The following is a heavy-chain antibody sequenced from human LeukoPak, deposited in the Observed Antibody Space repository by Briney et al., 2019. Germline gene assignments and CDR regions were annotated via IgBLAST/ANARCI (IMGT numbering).Heavy chain of an antibody. CDR1: GFTFSSYW. V-gene: IGHV3-74*01. J-gene: IGHJ4*02. D-gene: IGHD5-18*01. CDR3: AKDLRGYNYGYNDY. CDR2: INSDGSST. Sequence: GGSLRLSCAASGFTFSSYWMHWVRQAPGKGLVWVSRINSDGSSTSYADSVKGRFTISRDNAKNTLYLQMNSLRVEDTAVYYCAKDLRGYNYGYNDYWGQGTLVTVSS.